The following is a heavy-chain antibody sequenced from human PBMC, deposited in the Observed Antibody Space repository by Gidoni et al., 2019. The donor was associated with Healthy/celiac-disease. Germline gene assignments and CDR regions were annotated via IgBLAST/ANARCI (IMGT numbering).Heavy chain of an antibody. CDR2: ISGSGGST. Sequence: ELQLLEYGGGVVQAGRSLSLSCAASGFTFSSDARSWVRQAPGKGLEWVSAISGSGGSTYYADAVKGRFTTSRDNSKNTLYLKMNSLRAEDTAVYYCAKDLNRNTYYFDYWGQGTLVTVSS. CDR1: GFTFSSDA. CDR3: AKDLNRNTYYFDY. J-gene: IGHJ4*02. V-gene: IGHV3-23*01.